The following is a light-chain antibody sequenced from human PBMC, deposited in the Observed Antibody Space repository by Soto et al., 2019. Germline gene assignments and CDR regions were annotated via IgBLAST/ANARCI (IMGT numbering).Light chain of an antibody. V-gene: IGKV3-20*01. Sequence: EIVLTQSPGTLSLSPGERATLSCRASQIISSSFLAWYQQKPGQAPRLLIYGASTRATGIPDRFSGGGSGTDFTLTIGRLEPEDFVVYYCQQYGSSPRGAFGQGTKVEI. CDR2: GAS. CDR1: QIISSSF. J-gene: IGKJ1*01. CDR3: QQYGSSPRGA.